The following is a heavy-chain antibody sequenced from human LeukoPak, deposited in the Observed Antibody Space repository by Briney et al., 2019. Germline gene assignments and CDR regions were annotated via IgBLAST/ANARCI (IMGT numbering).Heavy chain of an antibody. D-gene: IGHD5-18*01. CDR2: INAGNGNT. Sequence: ASVKVSCKASGYTFTSYAMHWVRQAPGQRLEWMGWINAGNGNTKYSQEFQGRATITRDTSASTAYMELSSLRSEDMAVYYCARAKTAGRYSYGYWFDPWGQGTLVTVSS. V-gene: IGHV1-3*03. CDR3: ARAKTAGRYSYGYWFDP. J-gene: IGHJ5*02. CDR1: GYTFTSYA.